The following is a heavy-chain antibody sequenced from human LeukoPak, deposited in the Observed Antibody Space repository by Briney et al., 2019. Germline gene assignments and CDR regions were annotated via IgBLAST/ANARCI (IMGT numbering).Heavy chain of an antibody. CDR2: INHSGST. Sequence: PSETLSLTCAVYGGSFSGYYWSWIRQPPGKGLEWIGEINHSGSTNYNPSLKSRVTVSVDTSKNQFSLKLSSVTAADTAVYYCARGGYSYGYVHYYMDVWGKGTTVTVSS. V-gene: IGHV4-34*01. D-gene: IGHD5-18*01. CDR1: GGSFSGYY. J-gene: IGHJ6*03. CDR3: ARGGYSYGYVHYYMDV.